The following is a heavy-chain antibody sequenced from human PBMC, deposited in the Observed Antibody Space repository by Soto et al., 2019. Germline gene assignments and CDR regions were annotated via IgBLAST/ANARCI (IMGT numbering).Heavy chain of an antibody. Sequence: KSSETLSLTCTVSGGSISSSSYYWGWIRQPPGKGLEWIGSIYYSGSTHYNPSLKSRVTISVDTSKNQFSLKLSSVTAADTAVYYCARQSTVTLSWFDPWGQGTLVTVSS. J-gene: IGHJ5*02. V-gene: IGHV4-39*01. CDR1: GGSISSSSYY. CDR3: ARQSTVTLSWFDP. D-gene: IGHD4-17*01. CDR2: IYYSGST.